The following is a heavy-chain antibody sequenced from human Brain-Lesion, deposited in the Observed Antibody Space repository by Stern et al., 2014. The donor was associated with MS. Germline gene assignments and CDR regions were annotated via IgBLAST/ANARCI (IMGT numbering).Heavy chain of an antibody. D-gene: IGHD2-2*01. V-gene: IGHV1-8*01. CDR3: ARAVRNQLLSEY. Sequence: LQLVGPGSEVKKPGASGMVSWKASGYTFSSYDITWVRQASGHGLEWMGWMNPYSGNTRYAQKFKGRVSMTSVPYISTVYMELTSLTSDDTAVYFCARAVRNQLLSEYWGQGTLVTVSS. J-gene: IGHJ4*02. CDR1: GYTFSSYD. CDR2: MNPYSGNT.